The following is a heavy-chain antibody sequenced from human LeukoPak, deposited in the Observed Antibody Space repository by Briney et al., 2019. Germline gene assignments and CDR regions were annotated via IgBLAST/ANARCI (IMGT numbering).Heavy chain of an antibody. J-gene: IGHJ4*02. V-gene: IGHV3-49*04. D-gene: IGHD6-13*01. CDR3: CGAAHGNSWYVNY. Sequence: GGSLRLSCTASGFTFGDYAMSWVRQAPGKGLEWVGFVRSKANGGTTEYAASVKGRFIISRDDSNSIAYLQMNGLKTEDTAVYYCCGAAHGNSWYVNYCGQGTLVTVSS. CDR2: VRSKANGGTT. CDR1: GFTFGDYA.